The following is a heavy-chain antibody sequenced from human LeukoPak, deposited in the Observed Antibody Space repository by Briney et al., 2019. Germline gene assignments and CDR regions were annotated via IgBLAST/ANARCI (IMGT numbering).Heavy chain of an antibody. V-gene: IGHV1-18*01. J-gene: IGHJ4*02. Sequence: SVKVSCKASGYTFTNYGISWVRQAPGQGLEWMGWISANNGNRNYALKLQDRVSMTTDTSTSTAYMELRSLRSDDTAVYYCARQGYGGHSRGAADYWGQGTLVTVSS. D-gene: IGHD4-23*01. CDR1: GYTFTNYG. CDR3: ARQGYGGHSRGAADY. CDR2: ISANNGNR.